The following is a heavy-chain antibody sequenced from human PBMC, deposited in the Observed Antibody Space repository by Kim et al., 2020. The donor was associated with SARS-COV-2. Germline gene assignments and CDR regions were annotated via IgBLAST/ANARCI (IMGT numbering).Heavy chain of an antibody. CDR1: GFTFSDYY. CDR3: ERDDYVWGSYRYGGLNWFDP. CDR2: ISSSGSTI. D-gene: IGHD3-16*02. J-gene: IGHJ5*02. V-gene: IGHV3-11*04. Sequence: GGSLRLSCAASGFTFSDYYMSWIRQAPGKGLEWVSYISSSGSTIYYADSVKGRFTISRDNAKNSLYLQMNSLRAEDTAVYYCERDDYVWGSYRYGGLNWFDPWGQGTLVTVSS.